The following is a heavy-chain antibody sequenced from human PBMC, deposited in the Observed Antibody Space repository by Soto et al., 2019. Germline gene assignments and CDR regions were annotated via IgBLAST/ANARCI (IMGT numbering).Heavy chain of an antibody. CDR3: ARDSPPFGELHGYYYGMDV. Sequence: GASVKVSCKASGYTFTSYGISWVRQAPGQGLEWMGWISAYNGNTNYAQKLQGRVTMTTDTSTSTAYMELRSLRSDDTAVYYCARDSPPFGELHGYYYGMDVWGQGTTVTVSS. D-gene: IGHD3-10*01. J-gene: IGHJ6*02. V-gene: IGHV1-18*01. CDR2: ISAYNGNT. CDR1: GYTFTSYG.